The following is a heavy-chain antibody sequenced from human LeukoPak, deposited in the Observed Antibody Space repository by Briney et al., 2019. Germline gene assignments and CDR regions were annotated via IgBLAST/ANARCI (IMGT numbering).Heavy chain of an antibody. CDR1: GFTFSSSG. J-gene: IGHJ6*03. V-gene: IGHV3-7*03. D-gene: IGHD3-10*01. CDR3: ARGKPSYGSGTFYRPLEPNYMDV. CDR2: IKQDGSEK. Sequence: GGSLRLSCAASGFTFSSSGMHWVRQAPGKGLEWVANIKQDGSEKYYVDSVKGRFTISRDNAKNSLYLQMNSLRAEDTAVYYCARGKPSYGSGTFYRPLEPNYMDVWGKGTTVTVSS.